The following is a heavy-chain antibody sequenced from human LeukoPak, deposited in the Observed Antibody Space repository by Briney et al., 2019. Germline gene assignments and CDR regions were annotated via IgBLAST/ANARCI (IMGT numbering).Heavy chain of an antibody. J-gene: IGHJ5*02. D-gene: IGHD6-19*01. CDR3: ASTTYSSGWYEGDNWFDP. CDR1: GGSISSGGYY. CDR2: IYYSGST. Sequence: TSETLSLTCTVSGGSISSGGYYWSWIRQHPGKGLEWIGYIYYSGSTYYNPSLRSRVTISVDTSKNQFSLKLSSVTAADTAVYYCASTTYSSGWYEGDNWFDPWGQGTLVTVSS. V-gene: IGHV4-31*03.